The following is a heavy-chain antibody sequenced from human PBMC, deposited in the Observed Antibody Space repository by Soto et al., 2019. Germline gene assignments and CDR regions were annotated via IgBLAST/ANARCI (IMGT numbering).Heavy chain of an antibody. V-gene: IGHV5-51*01. Sequence: RGESLKISCKGSGYTFANYWIVWVRQIPGKGLEWMGIIYPGDSDTRYSSSFQGQVTISADRSISTAYLQWSSLKASDTGMYYCARYPTLTDYFFHGMDVWGQGTTVTVS. CDR1: GYTFANYW. CDR3: ARYPTLTDYFFHGMDV. D-gene: IGHD4-17*01. CDR2: IYPGDSDT. J-gene: IGHJ6*02.